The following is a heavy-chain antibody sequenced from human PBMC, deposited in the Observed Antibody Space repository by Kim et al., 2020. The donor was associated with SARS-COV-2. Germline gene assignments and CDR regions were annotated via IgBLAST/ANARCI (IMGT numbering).Heavy chain of an antibody. V-gene: IGHV3-48*02. CDR3: VRDRWGGAFAF. D-gene: IGHD3-16*01. CDR2: ITKNSATI. J-gene: IGHJ3*01. Sequence: GGSLRLSCATSGFTFNAYDMNWVRRAPGKGLEWLSFITKNSATIYYADSVKGRFTVSRDNAKNSLYLQMNSLRDEDTALYYCVRDRWGGAFAFCGQGTMVTVSS. CDR1: GFTFNAYD.